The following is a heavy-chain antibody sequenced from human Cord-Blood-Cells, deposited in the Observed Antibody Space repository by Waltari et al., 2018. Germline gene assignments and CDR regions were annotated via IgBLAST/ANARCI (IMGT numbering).Heavy chain of an antibody. Sequence: QVQLQQWGAGLLKPSETLSLTCAVYGWSFSGYYWSWIRQPPGKGLEWIGEINHSGSTNYTPSLKSRVTISVDTSKNQFSLKLSSVTAADTAVYYCARVPNPHPHYGGDYWGQGTLVTVSS. CDR3: ARVPNPHPHYGGDY. CDR2: INHSGST. V-gene: IGHV4-34*01. J-gene: IGHJ4*02. CDR1: GWSFSGYY. D-gene: IGHD4-17*01.